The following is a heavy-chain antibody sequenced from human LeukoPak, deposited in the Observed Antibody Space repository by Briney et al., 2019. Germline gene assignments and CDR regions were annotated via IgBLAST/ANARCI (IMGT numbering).Heavy chain of an antibody. Sequence: SETLSLTCAVYGGSFSTYYWSWIRQPPGKGLEWIGEINHSGSTNYNPSLKSRVAISGDTSKNQFSLKLSSVTAADTAMYYCAREANIATAIVWFDPWGQGTLVTVSS. V-gene: IGHV4-34*01. J-gene: IGHJ5*02. CDR2: INHSGST. D-gene: IGHD6-13*01. CDR1: GGSFSTYY. CDR3: AREANIATAIVWFDP.